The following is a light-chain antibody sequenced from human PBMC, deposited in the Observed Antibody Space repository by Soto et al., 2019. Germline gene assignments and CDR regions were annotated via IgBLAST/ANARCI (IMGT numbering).Light chain of an antibody. Sequence: SVLTQPPSVSGAPGHSVTISCTGSSCNIGAGYDVHWYQQLPGTAPKLLIYGNSNRPSGVPDRFSGSKSGTSASLAITGLQAEDEADYYCQSYDSSLSGYVFGTGTKV. J-gene: IGLJ1*01. CDR2: GNS. V-gene: IGLV1-40*01. CDR3: QSYDSSLSGYV. CDR1: SCNIGAGYD.